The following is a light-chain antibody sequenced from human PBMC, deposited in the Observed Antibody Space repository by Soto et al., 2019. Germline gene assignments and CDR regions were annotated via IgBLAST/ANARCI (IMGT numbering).Light chain of an antibody. Sequence: AIPMNQSPSSLSASVGDRVTIICRATQDIRDDLGWYQQKPGKAPKLLIYAASSLQSEVPSRFSGSGSGTDFTLTISSLQPEDCATYFCLQDHGFPLTFGGGTKVEI. CDR3: LQDHGFPLT. CDR2: AAS. V-gene: IGKV1-6*01. CDR1: QDIRDD. J-gene: IGKJ4*01.